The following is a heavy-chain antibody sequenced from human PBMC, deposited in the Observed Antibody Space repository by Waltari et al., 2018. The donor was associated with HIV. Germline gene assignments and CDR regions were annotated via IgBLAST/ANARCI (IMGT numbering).Heavy chain of an antibody. D-gene: IGHD2-21*02. J-gene: IGHJ4*02. Sequence: QLQLQESGPGLVNPSETLSLTCTVSGGSIKNRSYYWGWIRQPPGKGLQWIGNMYYSGTAYYYPSLKSRFTISTDTSKNQFSLTLSSVTAADTAVYYCTSYFDTGDYHLDFWGQGILVTVSS. CDR2: MYYSGTA. CDR3: TSYFDTGDYHLDF. V-gene: IGHV4-39*01. CDR1: GGSIKNRSYY.